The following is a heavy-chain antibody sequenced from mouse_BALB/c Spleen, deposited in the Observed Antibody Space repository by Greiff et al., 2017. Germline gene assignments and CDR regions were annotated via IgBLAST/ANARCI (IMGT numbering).Heavy chain of an antibody. CDR3: ARRGDVGAMDY. Sequence: AHLVESGAELMKPGASVKISCKATGYTFSSYWIEWVKQRPGHGLEWIGEILPGSGSTNYNEKFKGKATFTADTSSNTAYMQLSSLTSEDSAVYYCARRGDVGAMDYWGQGTSVTVSS. CDR2: ILPGSGST. J-gene: IGHJ4*01. CDR1: GYTFSSYW. V-gene: IGHV1-9*01. D-gene: IGHD3-3*01.